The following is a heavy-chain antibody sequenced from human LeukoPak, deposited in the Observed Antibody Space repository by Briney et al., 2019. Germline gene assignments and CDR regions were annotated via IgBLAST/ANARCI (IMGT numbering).Heavy chain of an antibody. CDR2: ISTYSGHT. CDR1: DNTFSSYG. D-gene: IGHD6-6*01. CDR3: ARAAGSSSRHDAFDI. Sequence: ASVKVSCKTSDNTFSSYGISWVRQAPGQGLQWMGWISTYSGHTDFAPNLRGRVTMTSDTSTAYMELRNLGSDDTAVYYCARAAGSSSRHDAFDIWGQGTMVTVSS. V-gene: IGHV1-18*01. J-gene: IGHJ3*02.